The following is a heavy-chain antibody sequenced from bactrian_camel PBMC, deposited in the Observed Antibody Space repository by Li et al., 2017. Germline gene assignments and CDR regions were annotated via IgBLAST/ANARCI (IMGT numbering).Heavy chain of an antibody. J-gene: IGHJ4*01. D-gene: IGHD2*01. V-gene: IGHV3S40*01. CDR3: AAQFYRESYRGDYCRTVASDFLN. Sequence: VQLVESGGGLVQPGGSLRLSCATSGFPFNSYYITWVRQAPGKGLEWVSAINSGGGSTYYADSVKGRFTISRDNAKNKVYLQMNSLKPEDSAMYYSAAQFYRESYRGDYCRTVASDFLNWGQGTQVTVS. CDR1: GFPFNSYY. CDR2: INSGGGST.